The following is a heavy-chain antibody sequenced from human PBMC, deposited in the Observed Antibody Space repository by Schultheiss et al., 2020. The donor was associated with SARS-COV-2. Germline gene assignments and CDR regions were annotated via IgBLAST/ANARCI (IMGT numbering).Heavy chain of an antibody. V-gene: IGHV4-34*01. J-gene: IGHJ5*02. CDR1: GFTFSNAW. CDR2: INHSGST. D-gene: IGHD6-13*01. CDR3: AREDRSSSGNNWFDP. Sequence: ESLKISCAASGFTFSNAWMSWVRQSPGKGLEWIGEINHSGSTNYNPSLKSRVTISVDTSKNQFSLKLSSVTAADTAVYYCAREDRSSSGNNWFDPWGQGTLVTVSS.